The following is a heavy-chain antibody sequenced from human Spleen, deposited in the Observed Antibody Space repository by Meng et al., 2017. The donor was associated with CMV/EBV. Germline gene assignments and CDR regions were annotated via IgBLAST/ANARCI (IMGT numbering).Heavy chain of an antibody. V-gene: IGHV3-30*02. CDR3: EKDVRRLVVLSAPDS. CDR2: VGSDGNNT. D-gene: IGHD2-8*01. CDR1: EFTFSSYG. J-gene: IGHJ5*01. Sequence: GGSLRLCCAASEFTFSSYGMHWVRQARGKGLEWVTFVGSDGNNTFYADSVKGRFTISRDNPKNTLYLQMKGLRAEDTAVYYCEKDVRRLVVLSAPDSGRQGTLVTVSS.